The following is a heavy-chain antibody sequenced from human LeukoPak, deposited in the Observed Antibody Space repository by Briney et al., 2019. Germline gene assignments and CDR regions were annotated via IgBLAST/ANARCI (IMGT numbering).Heavy chain of an antibody. Sequence: GGSLRLSCAASGFTFSNYWMHWVRQSPGKGLVWVSRISSDGTNTNYADSVKGRFTISRDNAENTLYVQMTSLRAEDTAVYYCARDPGHSNYINDYWGQGTLVTVSS. CDR3: ARDPGHSNYINDY. V-gene: IGHV3-74*01. D-gene: IGHD4-11*01. J-gene: IGHJ4*02. CDR1: GFTFSNYW. CDR2: ISSDGTNT.